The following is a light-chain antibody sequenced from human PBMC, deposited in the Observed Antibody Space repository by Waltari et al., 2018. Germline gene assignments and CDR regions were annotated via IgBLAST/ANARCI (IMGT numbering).Light chain of an antibody. CDR1: QSVSDW. CDR3: QQYGNYVT. CDR2: RTS. V-gene: IGKV1-5*03. Sequence: DIQMTQSPSTLSASVGDRVTITCRASQSVSDWLAWYQQKPGRAPKLLISRTSTLEKDVPSRFSATGSGTEFRLTISGLQPDDFATYYCQQYGNYVTFGQGTRLQIK. J-gene: IGKJ2*01.